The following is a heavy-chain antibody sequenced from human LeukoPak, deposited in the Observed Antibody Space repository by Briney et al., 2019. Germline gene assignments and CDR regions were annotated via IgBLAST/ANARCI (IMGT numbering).Heavy chain of an antibody. J-gene: IGHJ1*01. Sequence: TGGSLRLSCAVSGFTFSRYAMHWVRQAPGKGLEWVAIISYDGSNKYYADSVKGRFTISRDNSKNTLYLQMNSLRAEDTAVYYCARASGSYPPAEYFHHWGQGTLVTVSS. CDR1: GFTFSRYA. V-gene: IGHV3-30*04. CDR2: ISYDGSNK. D-gene: IGHD1-26*01. CDR3: ARASGSYPPAEYFHH.